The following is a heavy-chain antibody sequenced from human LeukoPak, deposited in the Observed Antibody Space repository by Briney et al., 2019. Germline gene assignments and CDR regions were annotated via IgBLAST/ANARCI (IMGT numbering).Heavy chain of an antibody. Sequence: ASVKVSCKTSGYTFSSYYMHWVRQAPGHGLEWMGWINPTSGGTNYAQKFQGRVTMTRDTSINTGYMDLSSLGSDDTAFYYCARGDYSAYTGAFDIWGQGTMVTVSP. CDR2: INPTSGGT. J-gene: IGHJ3*02. CDR1: GYTFSSYY. D-gene: IGHD5-12*01. CDR3: ARGDYSAYTGAFDI. V-gene: IGHV1-2*02.